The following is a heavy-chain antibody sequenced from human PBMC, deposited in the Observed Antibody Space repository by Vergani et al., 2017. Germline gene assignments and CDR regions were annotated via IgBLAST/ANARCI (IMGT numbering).Heavy chain of an antibody. V-gene: IGHV3-7*01. CDR2: IKQDGSEK. Sequence: ELPLLESGGGLVQPGGSLRLSCAASGFTFSSYWMSWVRQAPGKGLEWVANIKQDGSEKYYVDSVKGRFTVSRDNSRNILYLQMNNLKTEDTAVYYCARDPFICSSSTCRPLAWYFDLWGRGTLVTVS. D-gene: IGHD2-15*01. CDR1: GFTFSSYW. CDR3: ARDPFICSSSTCRPLAWYFDL. J-gene: IGHJ2*01.